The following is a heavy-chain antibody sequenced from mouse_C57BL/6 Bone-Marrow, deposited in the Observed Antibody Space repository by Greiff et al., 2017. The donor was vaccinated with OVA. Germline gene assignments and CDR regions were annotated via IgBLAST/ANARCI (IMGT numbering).Heavy chain of an antibody. Sequence: QVQLQQPGAELVKPGASVKLSCKASGYTFTSYWKHWVKQRPGRGLEWIGRIDPNSGGTKYNEKFKSKATLTVDKPYSTAYMQLSSRTSEDSAVDYCARHIYYYGRAHFDYWGQGTTLTVSS. D-gene: IGHD1-1*01. J-gene: IGHJ2*01. CDR2: IDPNSGGT. CDR1: GYTFTSYW. CDR3: ARHIYYYGRAHFDY. V-gene: IGHV1-72*01.